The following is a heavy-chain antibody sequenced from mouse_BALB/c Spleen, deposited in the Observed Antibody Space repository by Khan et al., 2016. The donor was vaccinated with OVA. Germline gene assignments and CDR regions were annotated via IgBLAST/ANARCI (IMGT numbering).Heavy chain of an antibody. Sequence: EGKIEGAGPSLVKPSQTLSLTCSVTGDSITSGYWNWIRKFPGNKLEYMGYISYSGSTYYNPSLKSRISITRDTSKNQYYLQLNSVTTEDTATYYCARYDYGYAMDYWGQGTSVTVSS. J-gene: IGHJ4*01. CDR1: GDSITSGY. CDR2: ISYSGST. D-gene: IGHD1-1*01. CDR3: ARYDYGYAMDY. V-gene: IGHV3-8*02.